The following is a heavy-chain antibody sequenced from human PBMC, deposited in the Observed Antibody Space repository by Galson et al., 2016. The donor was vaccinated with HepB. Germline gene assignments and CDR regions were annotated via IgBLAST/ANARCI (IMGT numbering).Heavy chain of an antibody. V-gene: IGHV4-4*02. J-gene: IGHJ5*02. CDR3: ARNRIAGFQAWFDP. Sequence: SETLSLTCNISGDSMTSGRWWSWVRQPPGKGLEWIAEIFHSGTVNYNPSLRSRVTMSVEESKKQYPLHLSSVTAADTAVYYCARNRIAGFQAWFDPWGQGTLVTVSS. CDR1: GDSMTSGRW. CDR2: IFHSGTV. D-gene: IGHD6-13*01.